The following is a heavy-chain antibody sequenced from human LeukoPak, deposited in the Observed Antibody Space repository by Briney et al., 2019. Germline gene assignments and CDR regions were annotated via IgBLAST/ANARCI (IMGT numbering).Heavy chain of an antibody. J-gene: IGHJ3*02. V-gene: IGHV3-9*03. CDR1: GFTFDDYA. CDR3: AKSRVDYGDYLDAFDI. D-gene: IGHD4-17*01. CDR2: ISWNSGRI. Sequence: GGSLRLSCAASGFTFDDYAMHWVRQAPGKGLGWVSGISWNSGRIGYADSVKGRFTISKDNAKNSSSLHMTLLPAEDMALYYCAKSRVDYGDYLDAFDIWGQGTMVTVSS.